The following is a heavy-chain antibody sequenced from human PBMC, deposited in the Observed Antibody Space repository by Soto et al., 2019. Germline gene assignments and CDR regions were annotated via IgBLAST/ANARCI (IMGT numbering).Heavy chain of an antibody. CDR3: AKDIQRDIVATIGWFDP. V-gene: IGHV3-30*18. J-gene: IGHJ5*02. Sequence: QVQLVESGGGVVQPGRSLRLSCAASGFTFSSYGMHWVRQAPGKGLEWVAVISYDGSNKYYADSVKGRFTISRDNSKNTLYLQMNSRRAEDTAVYYCAKDIQRDIVATIGWFDPWGQGTLVTVSS. CDR2: ISYDGSNK. D-gene: IGHD5-12*01. CDR1: GFTFSSYG.